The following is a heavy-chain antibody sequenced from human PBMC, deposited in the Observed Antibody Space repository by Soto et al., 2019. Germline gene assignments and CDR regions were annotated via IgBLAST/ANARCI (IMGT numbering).Heavy chain of an antibody. Sequence: GESLTISCKGSGHSVTSYCMSLVRQIPGQGLEWMVRIDPSDSYTNYSPSFHGHVTISADKSISTAYLQWSSLKASDTAMYYCARAIGGSDAFDIWGQGTMVTVSS. J-gene: IGHJ3*02. V-gene: IGHV5-10-1*01. CDR3: ARAIGGSDAFDI. CDR1: GHSVTSYC. D-gene: IGHD3-10*01. CDR2: IDPSDSYT.